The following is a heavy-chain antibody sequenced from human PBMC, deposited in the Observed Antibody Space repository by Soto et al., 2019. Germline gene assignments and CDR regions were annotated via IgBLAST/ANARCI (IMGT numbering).Heavy chain of an antibody. D-gene: IGHD2-2*01. Sequence: ETLSLTCAVYGGSFSGYYWSWIRQPPGKGLEWIGEINHSGSTNYNPSLKSRVTISVDTSKNQFSLKLSSVTAADTAVYYCARGSYQPLLPYPNWFDPWGQGTLVTVSS. CDR3: ARGSYQPLLPYPNWFDP. CDR2: INHSGST. V-gene: IGHV4-34*01. CDR1: GGSFSGYY. J-gene: IGHJ5*02.